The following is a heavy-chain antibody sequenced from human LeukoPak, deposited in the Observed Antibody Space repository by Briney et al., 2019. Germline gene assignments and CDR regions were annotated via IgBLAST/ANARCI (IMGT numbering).Heavy chain of an antibody. D-gene: IGHD3-22*01. CDR1: GGTFSSYA. J-gene: IGHJ6*02. CDR3: ARAPSYDVGKGERYYYYYGMDV. CDR2: IIPIFGTA. Sequence: ASVKVSCKASGGTFSSYAISWVRQAPGQGLEWMGGIIPIFGTANYAQKFQGRVTMTRDTSTSTVYMELSSLRSEDTAVYYCARAPSYDVGKGERYYYYYGMDVWGQGTTVTVSS. V-gene: IGHV1-69*05.